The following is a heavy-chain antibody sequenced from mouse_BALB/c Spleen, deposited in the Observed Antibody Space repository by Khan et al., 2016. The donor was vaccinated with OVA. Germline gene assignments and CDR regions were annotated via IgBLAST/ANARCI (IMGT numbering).Heavy chain of an antibody. CDR1: GYSITSDYA. V-gene: IGHV3-2*02. D-gene: IGHD3-3*01. CDR2: ITYSGST. J-gene: IGHJ3*01. CDR3: ARGRAY. Sequence: EVQLQESGPGLVKPSQSLSLTCTVTGYSITSDYAWNWIRQFPGNKLEWMGYITYSGSTSYTPSLKSRFSITRDTSKNQFFLQLNSLTTEDTATYYWARGRAYWGQGTLVTVSA.